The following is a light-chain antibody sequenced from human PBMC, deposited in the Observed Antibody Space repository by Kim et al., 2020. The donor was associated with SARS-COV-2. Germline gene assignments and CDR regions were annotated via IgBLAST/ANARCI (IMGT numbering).Light chain of an antibody. CDR1: QSVSSSY. CDR3: QQYGSSPLT. V-gene: IGKV3-20*01. J-gene: IGKJ4*01. Sequence: LSPGERAPLSCRASQSVSSSYLAWYQQKPGQTPRLLIYGASSRATGIPDRFSGSGSGTDFTLSIYRLEPEDFAVYYCQQYGSSPLTFGGGTKLEI. CDR2: GAS.